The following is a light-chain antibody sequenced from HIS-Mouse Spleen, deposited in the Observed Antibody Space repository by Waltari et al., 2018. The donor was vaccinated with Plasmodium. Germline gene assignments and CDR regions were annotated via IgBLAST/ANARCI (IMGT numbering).Light chain of an antibody. CDR1: SQSVSSN. V-gene: IGLV5-37*01. CDR3: MIWPSNASGV. Sequence: VMTQSPATLSVSPGERATLSCRASQSVSSNLAWYQQKPGSPPRYLLYYYSDSDKGKGFGVPSRVSGSKDASANTGILLISGLQSEDEADYYCMIWPSNASGVFGGGTKLTVL. J-gene: IGLJ3*02. CDR2: YYSDSDK.